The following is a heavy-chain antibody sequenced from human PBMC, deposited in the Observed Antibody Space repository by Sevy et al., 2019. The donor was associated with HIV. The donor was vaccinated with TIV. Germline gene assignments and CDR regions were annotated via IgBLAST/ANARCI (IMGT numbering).Heavy chain of an antibody. V-gene: IGHV3-7*01. CDR3: ARLPTGLQSFNYLLSTYFDS. Sequence: GGSLRLSCAASGFTFSSYWMSWVRQAPEKGLEWVANIKHDGSEKYYADSLEGRFAVSRDNAKNSLFLQINSLRVEDTAVYFCARLPTGLQSFNYLLSTYFDSWGQGTLVTVSS. D-gene: IGHD3-9*01. CDR1: GFTFSSYW. CDR2: IKHDGSEK. J-gene: IGHJ4*02.